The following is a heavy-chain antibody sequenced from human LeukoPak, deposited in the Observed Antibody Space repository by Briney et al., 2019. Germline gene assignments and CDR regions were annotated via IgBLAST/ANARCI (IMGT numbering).Heavy chain of an antibody. J-gene: IGHJ4*02. CDR3: ARSPNYYDSNLDY. CDR1: GGSISSSSYY. D-gene: IGHD3-22*01. Sequence: PSETLSLTCTVSGGSISSSSYYWGWIRQPPGKGLEWIGSIYYSGSTYYNPSLKSRVTISVDTSKNQFSLKLSSVTAADTAVYYCARSPNYYDSNLDYWGQGTLVTVSS. CDR2: IYYSGST. V-gene: IGHV4-39*07.